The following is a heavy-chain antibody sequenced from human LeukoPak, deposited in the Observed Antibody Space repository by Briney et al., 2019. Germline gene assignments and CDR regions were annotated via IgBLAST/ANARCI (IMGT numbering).Heavy chain of an antibody. CDR3: AKEHGYDSSASLDY. D-gene: IGHD3-22*01. V-gene: IGHV3-23*01. CDR2: ISGSGFT. CDR1: GFTFSNYA. J-gene: IGHJ4*02. Sequence: GGSLRLSCAASGFTFSNYAMSWVRQAPGKGLEWVSSISGSGFTYYADSVKGRFTISRDNSKNTLYLQMNSLRAADTAVYYCAKEHGYDSSASLDYWGQGTLVTVSS.